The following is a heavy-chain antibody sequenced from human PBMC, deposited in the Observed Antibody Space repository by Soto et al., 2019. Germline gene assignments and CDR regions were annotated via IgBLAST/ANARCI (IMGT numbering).Heavy chain of an antibody. J-gene: IGHJ4*02. CDR3: AREYYGVLTGYYNDY. Sequence: EVQLVESGGGLVQSGGSLGLSCVASGFSFRSYWMHWVRQAPGKGLVWVARISSDGTTTTYADSANGRFTVSRDNAANTLYLQMSTLGAEDTAVYYCAREYYGVLTGYYNDYWGQGTLVTVSS. CDR1: GFSFRSYW. V-gene: IGHV3-74*01. D-gene: IGHD3-9*01. CDR2: ISSDGTTT.